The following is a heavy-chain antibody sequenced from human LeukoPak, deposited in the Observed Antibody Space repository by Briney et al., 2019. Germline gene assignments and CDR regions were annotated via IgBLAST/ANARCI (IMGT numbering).Heavy chain of an antibody. J-gene: IGHJ1*01. CDR3: ARGGFPGGYLQH. D-gene: IGHD4-23*01. V-gene: IGHV7-4-1*02. Sequence: ASVKVSCKASGYRFTMYPIMWVRQAPGQGLEWMGWINTNTGSPTYVQGFGGRYVFSLDTSVSTAYLQISNLKTEDTAVYYCARGGFPGGYLQHWGQGTLVTVSS. CDR2: INTNTGSP. CDR1: GYRFTMYP.